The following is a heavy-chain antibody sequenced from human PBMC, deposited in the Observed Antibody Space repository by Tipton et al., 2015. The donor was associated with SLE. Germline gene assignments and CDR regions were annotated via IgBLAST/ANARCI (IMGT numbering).Heavy chain of an antibody. CDR2: IYYSGST. D-gene: IGHD3-22*01. J-gene: IGHJ4*02. V-gene: IGHV4-31*03. Sequence: TLSLTCTVSGGSISSGGYYWNWIRQHPGEGLEWIGYIYYSGSTYYNPSLKSRVTISVDTSRNQFSLRLSSVTAADTAVYYCASTGDSSGYYGNWGQGTLVTVSS. CDR1: GGSISSGGYY. CDR3: ASTGDSSGYYGN.